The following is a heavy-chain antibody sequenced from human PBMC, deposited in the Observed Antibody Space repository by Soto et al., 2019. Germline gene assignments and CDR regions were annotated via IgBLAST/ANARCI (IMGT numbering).Heavy chain of an antibody. CDR1: GGSFSGYY. V-gene: IGHV4-34*01. D-gene: IGHD5-12*01. Sequence: QLPLQQWGAGLLKPSETLSLTCAVYGGSFSGYYWCWIRQPPRKGLEWIGENNHSGSTNYNTSLNSRVTISVDTAKNQCSLKLSSVTAADTAVYYRTIVATKTHYYYYYMYVWCQGTTVTVSS. CDR3: TIVATKTHYYYYYMYV. CDR2: NNHSGST. J-gene: IGHJ6*02.